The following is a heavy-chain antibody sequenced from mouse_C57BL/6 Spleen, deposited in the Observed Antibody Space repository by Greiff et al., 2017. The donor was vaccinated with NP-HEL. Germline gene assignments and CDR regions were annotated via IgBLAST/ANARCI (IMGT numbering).Heavy chain of an antibody. V-gene: IGHV1-54*01. J-gene: IGHJ3*01. CDR2: INPGSGGT. CDR3: ARDFAY. CDR1: GYAFTNYL. Sequence: VQLQQSGAELVRPGTSVKVSCKASGYAFTNYLIEWVKQRPGQGLEWIGVINPGSGGTNYNEKFKGKATLTADKSSSTAYMQLSSLTSEDSAVYFCARDFAYWGQRTLVTVSA.